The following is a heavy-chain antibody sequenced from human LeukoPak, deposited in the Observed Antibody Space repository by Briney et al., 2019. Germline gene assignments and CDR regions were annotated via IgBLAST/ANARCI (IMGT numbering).Heavy chain of an antibody. CDR2: ISSSSSSR. V-gene: IGHV3-21*01. CDR3: AREDYYGSGSPWYFDL. Sequence: GGSLRLSCAASGFTFSSCSMNWVRQAPGKGLEWVSSISSSSSSRYYGDSVKGRFTISRDNAKNSLYLQMNSLRAEDTAAYYCAREDYYGSGSPWYFDLWGRGTLVTVSS. CDR1: GFTFSSCS. D-gene: IGHD3-10*01. J-gene: IGHJ2*01.